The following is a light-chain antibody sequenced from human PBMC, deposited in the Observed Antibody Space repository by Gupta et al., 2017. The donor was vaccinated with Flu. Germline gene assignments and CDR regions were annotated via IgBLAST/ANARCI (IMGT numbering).Light chain of an antibody. CDR3: SSYAGINNFGV. J-gene: IGLJ3*02. Sequence: QSALTQPPSASGSPGQSVTISCTGTNSDIGGYDSVSWYQQHPGKAPKLIIFEVINRPSGVPERFSGSKSGNTASLTVSGLQAEDEADYYCSSYAGINNFGVFGGGTKLTVL. CDR2: EVI. CDR1: NSDIGGYDS. V-gene: IGLV2-8*01.